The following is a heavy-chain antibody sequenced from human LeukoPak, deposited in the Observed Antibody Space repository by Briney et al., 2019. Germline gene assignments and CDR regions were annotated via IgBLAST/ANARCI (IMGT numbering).Heavy chain of an antibody. CDR3: ARSAHSSGWYDY. J-gene: IGHJ4*02. V-gene: IGHV4-30-4*08. CDR1: GGSISSGGYC. D-gene: IGHD6-19*01. Sequence: SETLSLTCTVSGGSISSGGYCWNWIRQPPGEGLEWIGYMSNSGSTYYNPSPKSRVTVSVDTSKNQFSLRLSSVTAADTAVYYCARSAHSSGWYDYWGQGTLVTVSS. CDR2: MSNSGST.